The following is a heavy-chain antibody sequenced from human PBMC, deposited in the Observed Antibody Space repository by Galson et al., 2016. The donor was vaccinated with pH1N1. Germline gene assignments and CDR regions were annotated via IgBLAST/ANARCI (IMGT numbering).Heavy chain of an antibody. CDR2: ISWNSGSI. Sequence: SLRLSCAASGFTFDDYAMHWVRQAPGKGLEWVSGISWNSGSIGYADSVKGRFTISRDNAKNSLYLQMNSLRAEDTALYYFAKVTGYLYGYVDYWGQGTLVTVSS. J-gene: IGHJ4*02. CDR1: GFTFDDYA. D-gene: IGHD3-10*01. CDR3: AKVTGYLYGYVDY. V-gene: IGHV3-9*01.